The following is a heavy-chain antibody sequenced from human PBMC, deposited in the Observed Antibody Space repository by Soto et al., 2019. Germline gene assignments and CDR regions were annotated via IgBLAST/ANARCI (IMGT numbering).Heavy chain of an antibody. Sequence: QVQLVQSGAEVKKPGASVKVSCKTSGYTFTSYDISWVRQATGQGLEWMGWMNPNSGNTGYAQKFQGRVTMTRNTSISTAYMDLSSLXXXXXXXXXXAREVVSRGMDVWGQGTTVTVSS. D-gene: IGHD3-22*01. CDR1: GYTFTSYD. J-gene: IGHJ6*02. CDR2: MNPNSGNT. CDR3: AREVVSRGMDV. V-gene: IGHV1-8*01.